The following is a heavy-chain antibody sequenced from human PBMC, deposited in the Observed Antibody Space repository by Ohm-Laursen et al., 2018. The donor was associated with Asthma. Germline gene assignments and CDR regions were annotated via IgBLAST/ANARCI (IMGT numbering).Heavy chain of an antibody. D-gene: IGHD3-22*01. CDR2: INPSGGST. CDR1: GYTFTSYY. CDR3: ARGRYDSSDYDLYGLDV. Sequence: SVKVSCKASGYTFTSYYMHWVRQAPGQGLEWMGIINPSGGSTSYAQKFQGRVTMTRDTSTSTAYMDLSSLRSEDTAVYYCARGRYDSSDYDLYGLDVWGQGTTVTVSS. J-gene: IGHJ6*02. V-gene: IGHV1-46*01.